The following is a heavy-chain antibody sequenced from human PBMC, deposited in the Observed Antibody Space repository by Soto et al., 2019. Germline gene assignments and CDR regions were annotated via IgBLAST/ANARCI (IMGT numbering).Heavy chain of an antibody. D-gene: IGHD3-22*01. CDR3: ASNHYDSSGYYYHTLDY. CDR1: GFTCSSYA. Sequence: QVQLVESGGGVVQPGRSLRLSCAASGFTCSSYAMHWVRQAPGKGLEWVAVISYDGSNKYYADSVKGRFTISRDNSKNTLYLQMNSLRAEDTAVYSCASNHYDSSGYYYHTLDYWGQGTLVTVSS. J-gene: IGHJ4*02. V-gene: IGHV3-30-3*01. CDR2: ISYDGSNK.